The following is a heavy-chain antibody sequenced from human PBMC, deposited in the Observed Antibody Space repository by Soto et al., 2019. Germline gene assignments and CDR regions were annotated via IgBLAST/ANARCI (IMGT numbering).Heavy chain of an antibody. D-gene: IGHD3-22*01. V-gene: IGHV3-30-3*01. Sequence: HPGGSLRLSCAASGFTFSSYAMHWVRQAPGKGLEWVAVISYDGSNKYYADSVKGRFTISRDNSKNTLYLQMNSLRAEDTAVYYCATYYYDSSGYYLNSHFDYWGQGTLVTVSS. CDR2: ISYDGSNK. J-gene: IGHJ4*02. CDR3: ATYYYDSSGYYLNSHFDY. CDR1: GFTFSSYA.